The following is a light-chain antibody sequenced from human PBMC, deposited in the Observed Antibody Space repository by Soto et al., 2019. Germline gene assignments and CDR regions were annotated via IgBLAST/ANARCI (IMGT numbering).Light chain of an antibody. CDR2: KAS. J-gene: IGKJ1*01. CDR1: QSISSW. CDR3: QEYESRWT. Sequence: DIKMTQSPSTLSASVGDRITITCRASQSISSWLARYQQKPGKAPNLLIYKASSSESGVPSRFSGSGSGTEFTLTNSTLQPDASANYYCQEYESRWTFGHGTKVEIK. V-gene: IGKV1-5*03.